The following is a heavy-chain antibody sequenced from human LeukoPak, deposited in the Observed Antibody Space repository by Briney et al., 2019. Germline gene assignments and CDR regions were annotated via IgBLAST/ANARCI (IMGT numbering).Heavy chain of an antibody. CDR1: GGSFSGYY. Sequence: KPSETLSLTCAVYGGSFSGYYWSWIRQPPGKGLEWIGEINHSGSTNYNPSLKSRVTISVDTSKNQFSLKLSSVTAADTAVYYCARGSSQLWDYWGQGTLVTVSS. CDR2: INHSGST. J-gene: IGHJ4*02. D-gene: IGHD5-18*01. V-gene: IGHV4-34*01. CDR3: ARGSSQLWDY.